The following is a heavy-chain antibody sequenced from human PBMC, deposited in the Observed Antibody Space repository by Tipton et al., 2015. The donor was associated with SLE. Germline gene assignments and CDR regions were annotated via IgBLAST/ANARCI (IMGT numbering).Heavy chain of an antibody. V-gene: IGHV4-59*01. D-gene: IGHD2-2*01. CDR2: IYYTGNT. Sequence: TLSLTCAVYGESFSGYYWSWIRQPPGKGLEWIGYIYYTGNTNYNPSLKSRVTMSVDTSKSQFSLKLTFVSAADTAIYYCARMGLCTTTTCNEGAFDVWGQGSMVTVSS. CDR1: GESFSGYY. J-gene: IGHJ3*01. CDR3: ARMGLCTTTTCNEGAFDV.